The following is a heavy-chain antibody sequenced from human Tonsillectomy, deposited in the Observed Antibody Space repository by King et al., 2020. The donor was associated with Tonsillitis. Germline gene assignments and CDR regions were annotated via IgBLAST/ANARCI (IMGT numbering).Heavy chain of an antibody. Sequence: VQLQESGPGLVKPSQTLSLTCTVSGRSIRSGGYYYSWIRQHPGKGLEWIGYIFYTGSTYYNPSLRSRVTISVDTSKNQFSLNLNSVTAADTAVYYCARLGISGYDSVAFEIWGQGTMVTVSS. J-gene: IGHJ3*02. CDR2: IFYTGST. V-gene: IGHV4-31*03. CDR1: GRSIRSGGYY. D-gene: IGHD5-12*01. CDR3: ARLGISGYDSVAFEI.